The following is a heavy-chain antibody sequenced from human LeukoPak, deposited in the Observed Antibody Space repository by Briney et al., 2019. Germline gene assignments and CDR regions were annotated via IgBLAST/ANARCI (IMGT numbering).Heavy chain of an antibody. Sequence: GASVTVSCKASGGTFSSYAISWVRQAPGQGLELMGRIIPIFGIANYAQKFQGRVTITADKSTSTAYMELSSLRSEDTAVYYCARDIYYDSSGYSISFDPWGQGTLVTVSS. CDR3: ARDIYYDSSGYSISFDP. CDR1: GGTFSSYA. D-gene: IGHD3-22*01. V-gene: IGHV1-69*04. J-gene: IGHJ5*02. CDR2: IIPIFGIA.